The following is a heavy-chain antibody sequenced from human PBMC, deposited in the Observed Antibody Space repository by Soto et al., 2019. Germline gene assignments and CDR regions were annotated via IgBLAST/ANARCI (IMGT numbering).Heavy chain of an antibody. V-gene: IGHV1-46*01. D-gene: IGHD6-6*01. CDR2: INPSGGST. CDR3: ARGPFIVRSSPYYYYYGMDV. Sequence: ASVKVSCKASGYTFTSYYMHWVRQAPGQGLEWMGIINPSGGSTSYAQKFQGRVTMTRDTSTSTVYMELSSLRSEDTAVYYCARGPFIVRSSPYYYYYGMDVWGQGTTVTVSS. CDR1: GYTFTSYY. J-gene: IGHJ6*02.